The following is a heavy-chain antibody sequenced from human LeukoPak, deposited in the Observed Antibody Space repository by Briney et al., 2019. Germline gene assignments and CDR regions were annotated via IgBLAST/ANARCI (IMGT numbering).Heavy chain of an antibody. CDR2: IKQDGSEK. V-gene: IGHV3-7*05. CDR1: GDYW. CDR3: AGSSGWARYFDY. Sequence: GGSLRLSCAASGDYWMSWVRQAPGKGLEWVANIKQDGSEKYNVDSVKGRFTISRDNAKNSLYLQMNSLRAEDTAVYYCAGSSGWARYFDYWGQGTLV. J-gene: IGHJ4*02. D-gene: IGHD6-19*01.